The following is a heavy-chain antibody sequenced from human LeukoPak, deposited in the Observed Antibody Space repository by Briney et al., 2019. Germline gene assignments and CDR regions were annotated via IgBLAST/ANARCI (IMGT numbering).Heavy chain of an antibody. D-gene: IGHD6-6*01. V-gene: IGHV4-39*07. Sequence: PSETLSLTCTVSGGSISSYYWGWIRQPPGKGLEWIGSIYYSGSTYYNPSLKSRVTISVDTSKNQFSLKLSSVTAADTAVYYCATGGSIAARTLFDPWGQGTLVTVSS. CDR1: GGSISSYY. J-gene: IGHJ5*02. CDR3: ATGGSIAARTLFDP. CDR2: IYYSGST.